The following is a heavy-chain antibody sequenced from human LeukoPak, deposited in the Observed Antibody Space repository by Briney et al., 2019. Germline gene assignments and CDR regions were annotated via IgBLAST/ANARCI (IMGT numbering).Heavy chain of an antibody. CDR1: GGTFSSYA. CDR2: IIPIFGTA. J-gene: IGHJ6*03. Sequence: ASVKVSCKASGGTFSSYAISWVRQAPGQGLEWMGGIIPIFGTANYAQKFQGRVTITTDESTSTAYMELSSLRSEDTAVYYCARDRAYYYGSGRKNYYMDVWGKGTTVTVSS. V-gene: IGHV1-69*05. CDR3: ARDRAYYYGSGRKNYYMDV. D-gene: IGHD3-10*01.